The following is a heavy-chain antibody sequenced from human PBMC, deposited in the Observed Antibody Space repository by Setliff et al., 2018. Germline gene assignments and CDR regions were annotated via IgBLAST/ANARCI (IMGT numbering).Heavy chain of an antibody. CDR1: GGSISSGNW. D-gene: IGHD4-4*01. Sequence: SETLSLTCAVSGGSISSGNWWSWVRQTPGKGLEWIGEINHSGKTYHKPSLKSRVTMSVDKSKNQFSLKLNSVTAADTAVYYCARSYSNSLEYWGQGTLVTVSS. CDR3: ARSYSNSLEY. V-gene: IGHV4-4*02. CDR2: INHSGKT. J-gene: IGHJ4*02.